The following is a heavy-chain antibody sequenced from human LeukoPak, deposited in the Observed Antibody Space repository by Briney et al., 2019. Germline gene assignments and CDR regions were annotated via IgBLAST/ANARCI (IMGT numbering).Heavy chain of an antibody. Sequence: GGSLRLSCAASGFTFSSYSMNWVRQAPGKGLEWVSAISGSGGSTYYADSVKGRFTISRDNSKNTLYLQMNSLRAEDTAVYYCAKGLAAAGFFDYWGQGTLVTVSS. CDR3: AKGLAAAGFFDY. CDR1: GFTFSSYS. D-gene: IGHD6-13*01. V-gene: IGHV3-23*01. CDR2: ISGSGGST. J-gene: IGHJ4*02.